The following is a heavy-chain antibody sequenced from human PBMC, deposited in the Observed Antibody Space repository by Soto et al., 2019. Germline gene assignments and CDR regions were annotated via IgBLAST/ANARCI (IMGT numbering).Heavy chain of an antibody. J-gene: IGHJ6*02. D-gene: IGHD3-3*01. Sequence: QVQLVQSGAEVKKPGASVKVSCKASGYTFTSYYMHWVRQAPGQGLEWMGIINPSGGSTSYAQKDQGRVTMTRDTSTSTVYMELSSLRSEDTAVYYCARDSQVLRFLEWLFGGYGMDVWGQGTTVTVSS. CDR1: GYTFTSYY. V-gene: IGHV1-46*01. CDR2: INPSGGST. CDR3: ARDSQVLRFLEWLFGGYGMDV.